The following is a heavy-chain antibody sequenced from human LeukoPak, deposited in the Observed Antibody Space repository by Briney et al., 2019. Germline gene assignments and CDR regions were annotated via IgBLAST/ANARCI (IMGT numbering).Heavy chain of an antibody. V-gene: IGHV4-39*07. Sequence: PSETLSLTCTVSGGSMNINNYYWAWIRQPPGKGLEWLGSIYYTGTTYYNPSLNHRVTISVDTSQNQFSLRLSSVTAADTAVYYCARGRVSSSTWYSTYYYYFYMDVWGKGTTVTVSS. CDR1: GGSMNINNYY. CDR3: ARGRVSSSTWYSTYYYYFYMDV. CDR2: IYYTGTT. D-gene: IGHD1-1*01. J-gene: IGHJ6*03.